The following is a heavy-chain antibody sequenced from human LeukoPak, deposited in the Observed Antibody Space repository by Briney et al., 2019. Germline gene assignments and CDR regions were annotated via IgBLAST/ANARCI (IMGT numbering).Heavy chain of an antibody. D-gene: IGHD2-21*02. Sequence: GGSLRLSCAASGFIINNYGMHWVRQAPGKGLEWVAVISYDGSNKNYADSVKGRFTISRDSSKNTVHLQMNSLRVEDTAVYYCAKDWAPYCGGDCYFNYWGQGTLVTVSS. CDR2: ISYDGSNK. CDR1: GFIINNYG. V-gene: IGHV3-30*18. J-gene: IGHJ4*02. CDR3: AKDWAPYCGGDCYFNY.